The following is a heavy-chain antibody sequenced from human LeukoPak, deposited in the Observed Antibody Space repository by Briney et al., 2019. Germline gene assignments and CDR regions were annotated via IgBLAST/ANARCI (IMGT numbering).Heavy chain of an antibody. CDR1: GFAFSSYA. J-gene: IGHJ4*02. V-gene: IGHV3-30-3*01. CDR2: TSYDGSNK. Sequence: GGSLRLSCAVSGFAFSSYAMHWVRQAPGKGLEWVALTSYDGSNKYYADSIKGRSTISRDNSKKTLYLQMNSLRAEDTAVYYCATGDFYASGSFYSLGDYWGQGTLVTVSS. D-gene: IGHD3-10*01. CDR3: ATGDFYASGSFYSLGDY.